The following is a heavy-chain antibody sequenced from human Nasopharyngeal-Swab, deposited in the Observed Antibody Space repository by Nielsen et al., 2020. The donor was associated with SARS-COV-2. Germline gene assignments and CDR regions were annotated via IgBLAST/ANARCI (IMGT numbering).Heavy chain of an antibody. J-gene: IGHJ4*02. CDR2: IKSDGSST. Sequence: GGSLRLSCAASGFTFSSYWMHWVRQAPGKGLVWVARIKSDGSSTSYADSVKGRFTISRDNAKNTLFLQMNSLRAEDTAVYYCARAYCFDSWGQGTLVTVSS. CDR1: GFTFSSYW. V-gene: IGHV3-74*01. CDR3: ARAYCFDS.